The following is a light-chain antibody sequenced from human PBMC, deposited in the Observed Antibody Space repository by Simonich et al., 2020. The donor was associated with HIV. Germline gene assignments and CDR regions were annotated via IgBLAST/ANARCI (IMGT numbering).Light chain of an antibody. CDR1: QSLLASNGYNY. Sequence: DIVMTQSPLSLPVTPGEPASISCRSSQSLLASNGYNYLDWYLQKSGQSPQLLIYLGSNRASGVPDRFSGSGSGTDFTLKISRVEADDVGVYYCMQARQTPFTFGPGTKVDIK. V-gene: IGKV2-28*01. CDR3: MQARQTPFT. J-gene: IGKJ3*01. CDR2: LGS.